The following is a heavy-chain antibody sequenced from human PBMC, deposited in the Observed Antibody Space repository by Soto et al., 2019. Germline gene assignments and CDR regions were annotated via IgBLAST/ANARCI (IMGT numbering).Heavy chain of an antibody. Sequence: EVQLVESGGVSVQPGGSLRLSCTASGFTLSNYWMHWVRQAPGKGLVWVSRINTDGSTTTYVDSVKGRFIIARDNAKNTLYLQMNSLRDEDTAVYYCVRIRRGDGYTFGYWGQGTLVTVSS. D-gene: IGHD5-12*01. CDR2: INTDGSTT. V-gene: IGHV3-74*01. CDR1: GFTLSNYW. J-gene: IGHJ4*02. CDR3: VRIRRGDGYTFGY.